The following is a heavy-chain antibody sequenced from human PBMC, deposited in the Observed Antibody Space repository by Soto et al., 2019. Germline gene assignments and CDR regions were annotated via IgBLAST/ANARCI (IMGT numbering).Heavy chain of an antibody. V-gene: IGHV3-23*01. CDR3: AKGPTSYYDFWSGYYGAPDWFDP. CDR1: GFTSSSYA. Sequence: PGGSLRLSCAVSGFTSSSYAMSWVRQPPGKGLEWVSAISGSGGSPYYSDSAKGRVTISSDYSKNTRYLPMNSLRAEDTAVYYCAKGPTSYYDFWSGYYGAPDWFDPLGQGTLVTVSS. J-gene: IGHJ5*02. D-gene: IGHD3-3*01. CDR2: ISGSGGSP.